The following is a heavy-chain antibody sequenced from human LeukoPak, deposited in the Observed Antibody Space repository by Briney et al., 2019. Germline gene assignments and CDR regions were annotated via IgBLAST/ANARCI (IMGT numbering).Heavy chain of an antibody. J-gene: IGHJ4*02. V-gene: IGHV3-66*01. D-gene: IGHD6-19*01. CDR1: GFTVSSNY. Sequence: PGGSLRLSCAASGFTVSSNYMSWVRQAPGKGLEWVSVIYSGGSTYYADSVKGRFTISRDNSKNTLYLQMNSLRAEDTAVYYCAIESSSGWKVTDYWGQGTLVTVSS. CDR3: AIESSSGWKVTDY. CDR2: IYSGGST.